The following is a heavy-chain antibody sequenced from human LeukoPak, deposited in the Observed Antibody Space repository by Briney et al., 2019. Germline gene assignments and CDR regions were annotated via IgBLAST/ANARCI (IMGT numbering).Heavy chain of an antibody. CDR2: INPNSGGT. D-gene: IGHD2-2*01. J-gene: IGHJ4*02. Sequence: ASVQVSCKASGYTFTGYYMHWVRQAPGQGLEWMGWINPNSGGTNYAQKFQGRVTMTRDTSISTAYMELSRLRSDDTAVYYCASPRYCSSTSCYGGYYFDYWGQGTLVTVSS. V-gene: IGHV1-2*02. CDR1: GYTFTGYY. CDR3: ASPRYCSSTSCYGGYYFDY.